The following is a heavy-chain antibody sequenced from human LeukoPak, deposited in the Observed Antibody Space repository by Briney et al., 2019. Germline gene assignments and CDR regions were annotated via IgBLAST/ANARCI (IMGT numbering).Heavy chain of an antibody. J-gene: IGHJ6*03. CDR1: GGSISSSF. CDR2: IHNSGYT. CDR3: SRGKSGGSGSYWCFYMGL. V-gene: IGHV4-59*01. D-gene: IGHD3-10*01. Sequence: NSSETLSLTCSVSGGSISSSFWSWIRQPPGKGREWIGYIHNSGYTNYNPSLKSRVTISLDTSRSECSLKLSSVTAADTAVYYCSRGKSGGSGSYWCFYMGLWGKGTTVTVSS.